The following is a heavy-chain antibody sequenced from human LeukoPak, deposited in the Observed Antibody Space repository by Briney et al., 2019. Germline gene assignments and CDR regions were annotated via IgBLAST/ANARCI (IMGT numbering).Heavy chain of an antibody. CDR2: ISSSSSYI. D-gene: IGHD3-10*01. V-gene: IGHV3-21*01. CDR3: ARGSLAVGELSGEDAFDI. CDR1: GFTFSSYS. J-gene: IGHJ3*02. Sequence: GGSLRLSCAASGFTFSSYSMNWVRQAPGKGLEWVSSISSSSSYIYYADSVKGRFTNSRDNAKNSLYLQMNSLRAEDTAVYYCARGSLAVGELSGEDAFDIWGQGTMVTVSS.